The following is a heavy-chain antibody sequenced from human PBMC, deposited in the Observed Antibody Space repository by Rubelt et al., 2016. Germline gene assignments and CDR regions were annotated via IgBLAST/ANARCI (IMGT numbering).Heavy chain of an antibody. CDR3: ARGNSGYDYGLDY. D-gene: IGHD5-12*01. J-gene: IGHJ4*02. CDR2: INPNSGGT. V-gene: IGHV1-2*02. CDR1: GYTFTGYY. Sequence: QVQLVQSGAEVKKPGASVKVSCKASGYTFTGYYMHWVRQAPGQGLEWMGWINPNSGGTNCAQKCQGRVTMTRDTSVSTAYMELSRLTSDDTAVYYCARGNSGYDYGLDYWGQGTLVTVSS.